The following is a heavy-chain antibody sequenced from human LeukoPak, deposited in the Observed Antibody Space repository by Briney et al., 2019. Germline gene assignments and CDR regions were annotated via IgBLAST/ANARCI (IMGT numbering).Heavy chain of an antibody. V-gene: IGHV3-21*01. CDR3: ARGGDAGDYDILTGYYMDV. J-gene: IGHJ6*03. Sequence: SGGSLRLSCAASGFTFSSYSMNWVRQAPGKGLEWVSSISSSSSYIYYADSVKGRFTISRDNAKNSLYLQMNSLRAEDTAVYYCARGGDAGDYDILTGYYMDVWGKGTTVTVSS. D-gene: IGHD3-9*01. CDR1: GFTFSSYS. CDR2: ISSSSSYI.